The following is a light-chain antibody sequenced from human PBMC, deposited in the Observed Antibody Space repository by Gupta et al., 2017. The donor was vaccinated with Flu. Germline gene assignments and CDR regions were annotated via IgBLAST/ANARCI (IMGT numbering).Light chain of an antibody. CDR2: NTN. CDR3: LLFYGGAQPWV. J-gene: IGLJ3*02. Sequence: QTVVTQEPSLTVSPGGTVTLTCASSTGAITSGYYPHWFQQKPGQAPWSLIYNTNNKHSWTPARFSGSLLGGKAALTLSGVQPEDEAEYYCLLFYGGAQPWVFGGGTKLTVL. V-gene: IGLV7-43*01. CDR1: TGAITSGYY.